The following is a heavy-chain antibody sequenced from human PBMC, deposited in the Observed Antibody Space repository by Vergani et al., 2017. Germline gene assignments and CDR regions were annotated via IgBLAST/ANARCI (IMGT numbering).Heavy chain of an antibody. CDR3: ARNSEIDY. CDR2: ISYDETYT. V-gene: IGHV3-30*04. D-gene: IGHD4-23*01. Sequence: QVQLVESGGGVVRPGGSLRLSCAASGFTFRSFAMDCVRQTPDKGLEWVALISYDETYTYYADSVRGRFTISRDNSNNILYLQMNSLRPEDTAIYYCARNSEIDYWGHGTRVAVSS. CDR1: GFTFRSFA. J-gene: IGHJ4*01.